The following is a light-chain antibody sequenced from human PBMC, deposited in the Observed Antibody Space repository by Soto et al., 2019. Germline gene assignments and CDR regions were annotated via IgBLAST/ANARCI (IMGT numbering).Light chain of an antibody. Sequence: QSALTQPASVSGSPGQSITISCTGTTSDIGGGYNYVSWYQQHPGKAPKLIIHDVSNRPSGVSNRFSGSKSGYMASLSISGLQAEDEAAYYCSSYTSRSTLFGGGTKLTVL. J-gene: IGLJ2*01. CDR3: SSYTSRSTL. CDR2: DVS. CDR1: TSDIGGGYNY. V-gene: IGLV2-14*03.